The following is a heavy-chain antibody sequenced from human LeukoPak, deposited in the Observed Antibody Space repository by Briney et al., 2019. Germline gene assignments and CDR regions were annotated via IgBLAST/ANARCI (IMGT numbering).Heavy chain of an antibody. J-gene: IGHJ5*02. CDR2: ISTYNGNT. Sequence: SVKVSCKSSGYTSSSYGISWMRQAPGQGLEWMGWISTYNGNTNYAQKFHGRVTMTTDTSTSTAYMELRSLRSDDTAVYYCARDVPGSIGTTARFDPWGQGTLVTVSS. D-gene: IGHD1-1*01. V-gene: IGHV1-18*01. CDR3: ARDVPGSIGTTARFDP. CDR1: GYTSSSYG.